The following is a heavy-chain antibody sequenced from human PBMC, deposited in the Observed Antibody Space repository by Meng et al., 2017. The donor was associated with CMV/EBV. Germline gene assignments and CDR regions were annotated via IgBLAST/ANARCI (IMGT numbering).Heavy chain of an antibody. CDR2: IIPFFHTT. Sequence: KSAGDNSRTYALSWVRQAPGQGLEWMGGIIPFFHTTYYAQKFQDRVIFTSDEDTKTVYMELRSLRSEDTAVYFCTRGANWGSPFDHWGQGALVTVSS. CDR1: GDNSRTYA. J-gene: IGHJ4*02. V-gene: IGHV1-69*01. CDR3: TRGANWGSPFDH. D-gene: IGHD7-27*01.